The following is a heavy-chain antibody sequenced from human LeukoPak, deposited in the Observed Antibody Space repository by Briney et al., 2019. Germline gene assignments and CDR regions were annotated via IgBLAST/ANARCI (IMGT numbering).Heavy chain of an antibody. CDR1: GFTFSSYA. Sequence: GGSLRLSCAASGFTFSSYAMSWVRQAPGKGLEWVSAISGSGGSTYYADSVKGRFTISRDNSRNTVYMQMDSLRAEDTAIYYCAGDRNSVWYSPLDYWGQGTQVTVSP. CDR2: ISGSGGST. CDR3: AGDRNSVWYSPLDY. V-gene: IGHV3-23*01. J-gene: IGHJ4*02. D-gene: IGHD6-19*01.